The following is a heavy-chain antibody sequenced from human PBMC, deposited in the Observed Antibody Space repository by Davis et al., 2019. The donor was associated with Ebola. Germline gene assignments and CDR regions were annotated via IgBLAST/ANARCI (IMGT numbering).Heavy chain of an antibody. J-gene: IGHJ4*02. V-gene: IGHV3-30*12. CDR2: ISYDGSKT. CDR1: GFSFSNYG. Sequence: PGGSLRLSCAASGFSFSNYGMHWVRQAPGKELEWVSVISYDGSKTYYADSVKGRFIISRDNSQRTLYLQMNSLRAEDTAVYYCATPYCSGGRCYSGFDFWGQGTLVTVSS. CDR3: ATPYCSGGRCYSGFDF. D-gene: IGHD2-15*01.